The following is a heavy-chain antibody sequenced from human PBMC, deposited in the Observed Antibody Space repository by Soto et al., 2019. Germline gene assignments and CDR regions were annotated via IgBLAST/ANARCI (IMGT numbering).Heavy chain of an antibody. Sequence: LSLTCAVSGGSIISDGYSWSWIRQPPGKGLQWIGHIYEGGNTYYTPSLESRVAISTDKSKNQFSLRLSSVTAADTAVYYCVRRSPEDAFDIWGQGTMVTVSS. CDR2: IYEGGNT. V-gene: IGHV4-30-2*01. CDR3: VRRSPEDAFDI. CDR1: GGSIISDGYS. J-gene: IGHJ3*02.